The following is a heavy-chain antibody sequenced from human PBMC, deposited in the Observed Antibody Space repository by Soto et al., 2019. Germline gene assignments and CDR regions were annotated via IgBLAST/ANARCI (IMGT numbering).Heavy chain of an antibody. Sequence: LSLTCAVSGGSIISDGYSWSWIRQPPGKGLQWIGHIYEGGNTYYTPSLESRVAISTDKSKNQFSLRLSSVTAADTAVYYCVRRSPEDAFDIWGQGTMVTVSS. CDR2: IYEGGNT. V-gene: IGHV4-30-2*01. CDR3: VRRSPEDAFDI. CDR1: GGSIISDGYS. J-gene: IGHJ3*02.